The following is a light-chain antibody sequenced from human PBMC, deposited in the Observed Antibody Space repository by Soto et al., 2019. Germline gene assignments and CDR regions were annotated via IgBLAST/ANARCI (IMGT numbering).Light chain of an antibody. CDR2: GAS. J-gene: IGKJ1*01. V-gene: IGKV3-20*01. CDR3: QQYGSSPWT. Sequence: EIVLTQSPGTLSLSPGERATLSCRASQSVSSSFLAWYQQKPGQAPRLLIYGASSRATGIPDRFSGSGSGTDFTLTISGLEPEAFAVYYCQQYGSSPWTFGQGTKVDIK. CDR1: QSVSSSF.